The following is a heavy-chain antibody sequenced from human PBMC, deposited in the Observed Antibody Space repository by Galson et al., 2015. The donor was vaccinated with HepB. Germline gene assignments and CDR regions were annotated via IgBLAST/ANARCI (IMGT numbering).Heavy chain of an antibody. CDR1: GYTFTSYG. D-gene: IGHD3-22*01. Sequence: SVKVSCKASGYTFTSYGISWVRQAPGQGLEWMGWISAYNGNTNYAQKLQGRVTMTTDTSTSTAYMELRSLRSDDTAVYYCARVLDYYDSSGYSDYWGQGTLVTVSS. CDR2: ISAYNGNT. CDR3: ARVLDYYDSSGYSDY. J-gene: IGHJ4*02. V-gene: IGHV1-18*04.